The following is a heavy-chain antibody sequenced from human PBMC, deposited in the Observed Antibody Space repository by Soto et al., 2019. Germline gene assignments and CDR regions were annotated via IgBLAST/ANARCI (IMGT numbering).Heavy chain of an antibody. CDR1: GGSISSYY. D-gene: IGHD3-22*01. CDR3: ARHSGYSYRWFDP. Sequence: PSETLSLTCTVSGGSISSYYWSWIRQPPGKGLEWIGYIYYSGNTNYNPSLKSRVSISVDTSKNQFSLQLSSVTAADTAVYYCARHSGYSYRWFDPWGQGTLVTVSS. J-gene: IGHJ5*02. V-gene: IGHV4-59*01. CDR2: IYYSGNT.